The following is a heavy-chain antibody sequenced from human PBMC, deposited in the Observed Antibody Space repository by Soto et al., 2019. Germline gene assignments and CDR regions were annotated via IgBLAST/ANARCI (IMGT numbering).Heavy chain of an antibody. CDR3: ARDRSSSWYDHWFDP. D-gene: IGHD6-13*01. J-gene: IGHJ5*02. V-gene: IGHV4-59*01. CDR2: IYYSGST. CDR1: GGSISSYY. Sequence: KTSETLSLTCTVSGGSISSYYWSWIRQPPGKGLEWIGYIYYSGSTNYNPSLKSRVTISVDTSKNQFSLKLSSVTAADTAVYYCARDRSSSWYDHWFDPWGQGTLVTVSS.